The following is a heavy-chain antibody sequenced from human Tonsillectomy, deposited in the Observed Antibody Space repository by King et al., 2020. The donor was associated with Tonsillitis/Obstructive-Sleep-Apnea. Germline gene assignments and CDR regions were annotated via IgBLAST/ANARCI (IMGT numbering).Heavy chain of an antibody. V-gene: IGHV3-49*04. Sequence: DVQLVESGGGFVQPGRSLRLSCTASGFTFGDYAMNWVRQAPGKGLEWVGFLRGNAFGGATEYAASVKGRFTISTDDSKSIAYLQMNSLKTEDTAMYYCSRELVGNERSHTVTNYYYAMDVWGQGTTVTVSS. CDR2: LRGNAFGGAT. D-gene: IGHD4-17*01. CDR3: SRELVGNERSHTVTNYYYAMDV. J-gene: IGHJ6*02. CDR1: GFTFGDYA.